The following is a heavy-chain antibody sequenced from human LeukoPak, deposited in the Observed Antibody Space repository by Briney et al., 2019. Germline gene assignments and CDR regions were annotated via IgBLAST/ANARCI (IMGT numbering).Heavy chain of an antibody. D-gene: IGHD3-22*01. CDR3: AKDLYYDSSGYGAYFDY. CDR2: ISGSGGST. Sequence: GGSLRLSCAASGFTFSSYAMSWVRQAPGKGLEWVSAISGSGGSTYYADSVKGRSTISRDNSKNTLYLQMNSLRAEDTAVYYCAKDLYYDSSGYGAYFDYWGQGTLVTVSS. CDR1: GFTFSSYA. J-gene: IGHJ4*02. V-gene: IGHV3-23*01.